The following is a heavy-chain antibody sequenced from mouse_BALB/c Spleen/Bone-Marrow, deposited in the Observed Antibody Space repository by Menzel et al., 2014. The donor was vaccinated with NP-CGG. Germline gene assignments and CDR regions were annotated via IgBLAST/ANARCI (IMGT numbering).Heavy chain of an antibody. CDR2: IAPGSGTT. Sequence: DLVKPGASVKLSCKASGYTFTNFWINWIKQRPGQGLEWIGRIAPGSGTTYYNEMFKGKATLTVDTSSSTAYIQLSSLSSEDSAVYFCARYDYAMYYWVQGTSVTVSS. CDR3: ARYDYAMYY. CDR1: GYTFTNFW. V-gene: IGHV1S41*01. J-gene: IGHJ4*01. D-gene: IGHD2-3*01.